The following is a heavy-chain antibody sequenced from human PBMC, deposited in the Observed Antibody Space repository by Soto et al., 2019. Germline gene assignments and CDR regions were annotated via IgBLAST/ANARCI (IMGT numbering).Heavy chain of an antibody. CDR3: TTSNLGVDF. CDR1: GLIFSDVW. J-gene: IGHJ4*02. CDR2: IKTKPDDVTI. Sequence: PGGYLRLSCAASGLIFSDVWMTWVRQAPGKGLEWVGRIKTKPDDVTIDYAAPVRGRFTISRDDSKNTLYLQMTSLTPDDTGVYDSTTSNLGVDFCGPGTLVTDSS. V-gene: IGHV3-15*01.